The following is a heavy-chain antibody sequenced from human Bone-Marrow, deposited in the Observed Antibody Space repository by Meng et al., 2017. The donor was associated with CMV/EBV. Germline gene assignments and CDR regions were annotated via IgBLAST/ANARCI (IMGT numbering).Heavy chain of an antibody. CDR3: ARIAAVAGTRGAFAI. J-gene: IGHJ3*02. CDR1: GFTVSSNY. CDR2: IYSGGST. D-gene: IGHD6-19*01. Sequence: GESLKISCAASGFTVSSNYMSWVRQAPGKGLEWVSVIYSGGSTYYADSVKGRFTISRDNSKNTLYLQMNSLRAEDTAVYYCARIAAVAGTRGAFAIWGQGTRVTGSS. V-gene: IGHV3-66*02.